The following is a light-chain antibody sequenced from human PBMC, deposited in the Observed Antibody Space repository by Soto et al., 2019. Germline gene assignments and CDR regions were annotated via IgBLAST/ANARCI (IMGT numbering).Light chain of an antibody. Sequence: QSVLTQPPSVSAAPGQTVTISCSGSSSNIGNNYVSWYQQLPGTAPKLLIYDNNKRPSGIPDRFSGSKSGTSATLGITGLQTGDEADYYCGTWDSSLSAGRVFGGGTKHRP. CDR1: SSNIGNNY. CDR3: GTWDSSLSAGRV. CDR2: DNN. J-gene: IGLJ2*01. V-gene: IGLV1-51*01.